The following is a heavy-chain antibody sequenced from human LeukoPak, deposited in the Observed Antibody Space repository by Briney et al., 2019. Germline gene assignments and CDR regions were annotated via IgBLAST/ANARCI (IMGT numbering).Heavy chain of an antibody. J-gene: IGHJ4*02. CDR1: GGSINNYY. Sequence: SSETQSLTCTVSGGSINNYYWSWIRQPPGKGLEWIGYIYNSGSTNYNPSLKSRVTISVDTSKNQFSLKLSSVTAADTAVYYCARGGHSGSLFWGQGTLVTVSS. D-gene: IGHD1-26*01. CDR3: ARGGHSGSLF. V-gene: IGHV4-59*01. CDR2: IYNSGST.